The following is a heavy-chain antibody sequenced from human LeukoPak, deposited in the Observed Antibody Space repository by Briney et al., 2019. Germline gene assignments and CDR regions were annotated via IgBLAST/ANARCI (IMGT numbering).Heavy chain of an antibody. CDR2: ISAYSGNT. CDR1: GYTFTSYG. CDR3: ARDGGTIVVVPNGFDP. D-gene: IGHD3-22*01. Sequence: ASVKVSCKASGYTFTSYGISWVRQAPGQGLEWMGWISAYSGNTNYAQKLQGRVTMTTDTSTSTAYMELRSLRSDDTAVYYCARDGGTIVVVPNGFDPWGQGTLVTVSS. V-gene: IGHV1-18*01. J-gene: IGHJ5*02.